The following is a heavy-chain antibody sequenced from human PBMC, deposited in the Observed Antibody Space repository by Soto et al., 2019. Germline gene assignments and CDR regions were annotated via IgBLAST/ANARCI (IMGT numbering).Heavy chain of an antibody. J-gene: IGHJ4*02. CDR2: IYFNGNT. CDR1: AASFSKYY. D-gene: IGHD3-16*01. CDR3: ASVTFGGIVLAH. Sequence: PSETLSLTCTVSAASFSKYYWTWIRQPPGKGLEWIGYIYFNGNTKYNPSLEGRLTISIDTSKKEFSLKLTSVTAADAAVYYCASVTFGGIVLAHLGQGTLVTVSS. V-gene: IGHV4-59*01.